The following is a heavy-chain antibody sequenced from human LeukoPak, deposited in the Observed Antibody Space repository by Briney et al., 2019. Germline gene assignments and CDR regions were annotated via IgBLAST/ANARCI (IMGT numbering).Heavy chain of an antibody. Sequence: KPGESLKISCQGSGYSFAKYWIAWVRQMPGKGLEWMGIIYPGDSETRYSPSFQGQVTISADKSISTAYLQWSSLKASDTAMYYCVRALGYCSSGSCYYYDYWGQGTLVTVSS. CDR3: VRALGYCSSGSCYYYDY. CDR1: GYSFAKYW. V-gene: IGHV5-51*03. D-gene: IGHD2-15*01. CDR2: IYPGDSET. J-gene: IGHJ4*02.